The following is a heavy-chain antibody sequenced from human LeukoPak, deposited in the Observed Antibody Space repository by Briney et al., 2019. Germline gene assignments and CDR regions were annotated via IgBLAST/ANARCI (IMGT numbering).Heavy chain of an antibody. D-gene: IGHD3-3*01. CDR1: GYTVATEG. CDR3: ARGSLRFLEWSADY. CDR2: ISADNGNT. V-gene: IGHV1-18*01. Sequence: GASVKVSCKVSGYTVATEGSSWVPQAPGQGLEWMGWISADNGNTNYAQKFQGIIIMTTDTSTSTAFMEMKSLKSDDTAVYYCARGSLRFLEWSADYWGQGTLVTVSS. J-gene: IGHJ4*02.